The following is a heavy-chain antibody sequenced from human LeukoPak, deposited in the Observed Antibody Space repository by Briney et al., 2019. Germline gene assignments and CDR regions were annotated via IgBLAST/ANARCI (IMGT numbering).Heavy chain of an antibody. Sequence: PGGSLRLSCAASGFTFSSYWMSWVRQAPGKRLEWVANIKQDGSEKYYVDSVKGRFTISRDNAKNSLYLQMNGLRAEDTAVYYCARDRGNVLLWFGEFYGMDVWGQGTMVTVSS. CDR3: ARDRGNVLLWFGEFYGMDV. CDR1: GFTFSSYW. J-gene: IGHJ6*02. CDR2: IKQDGSEK. V-gene: IGHV3-7*01. D-gene: IGHD3-10*01.